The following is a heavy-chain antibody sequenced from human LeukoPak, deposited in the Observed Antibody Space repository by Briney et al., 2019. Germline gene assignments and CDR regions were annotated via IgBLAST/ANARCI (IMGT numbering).Heavy chain of an antibody. V-gene: IGHV3-23*01. CDR1: GFTFSSYA. D-gene: IGHD4-17*01. Sequence: PGGSLRLSCAASGFTFSSYAMSWVRQAPGKGLEWVSAISGSGGSTNYADSVKGRFTISRDNSRSTFYLQMDSLTVDDTGVYYCARGRVSQSKGLYGFDYWGQGTLVTVST. J-gene: IGHJ4*02. CDR2: ISGSGGST. CDR3: ARGRVSQSKGLYGFDY.